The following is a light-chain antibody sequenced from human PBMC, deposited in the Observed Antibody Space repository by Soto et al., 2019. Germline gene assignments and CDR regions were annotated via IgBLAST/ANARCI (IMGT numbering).Light chain of an antibody. J-gene: IGKJ1*01. CDR1: QSFRSSY. CDR2: GAS. CDR3: QYYGSSPCT. Sequence: EIVWTHSPGTLSLSPGERATLCCRASQSFRSSYLAWYQQKPGQAPRPLISGASSRAIGIPDRFGGRGSGEDLTLTISRLEPDDFAVYYCQYYGSSPCTFGQGTKVEIK. V-gene: IGKV3-20*01.